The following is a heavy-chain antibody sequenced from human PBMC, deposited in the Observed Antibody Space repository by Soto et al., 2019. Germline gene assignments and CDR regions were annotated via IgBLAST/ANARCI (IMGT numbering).Heavy chain of an antibody. CDR2: ISWNSGSI. D-gene: IGHD3-9*01. Sequence: EVQLVESGGGLVQPGRSLRLSCAASGFTFDDYAMHWVRQAPGKGLEWVSGISWNSGSIGYADSVKGRFTISRDNAKNSLYLQMNSLRAEDTALYYCAKENHDILTGYYAWGYFDYWGQGTLVTVSS. CDR3: AKENHDILTGYYAWGYFDY. CDR1: GFTFDDYA. V-gene: IGHV3-9*01. J-gene: IGHJ4*02.